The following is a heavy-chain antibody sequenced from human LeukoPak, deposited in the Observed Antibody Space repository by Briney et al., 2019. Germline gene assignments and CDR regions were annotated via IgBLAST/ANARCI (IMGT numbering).Heavy chain of an antibody. J-gene: IGHJ6*03. CDR3: ARSPPTGYYYFSYYYYMDV. Sequence: ASVKVSCKASGYTFTSYGIGWVRQAPGQGLEWMGWISAYNGNTNYAQKLQGRVTMTTDTSTSTAYMELRSLRSDDTAVYYCARSPPTGYYYFSYYYYMDVWGKGTTVTVSS. V-gene: IGHV1-18*01. CDR1: GYTFTSYG. D-gene: IGHD3-22*01. CDR2: ISAYNGNT.